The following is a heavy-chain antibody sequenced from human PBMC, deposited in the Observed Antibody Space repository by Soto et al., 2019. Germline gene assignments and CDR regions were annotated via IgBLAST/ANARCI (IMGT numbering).Heavy chain of an antibody. J-gene: IGHJ4*02. Sequence: ASVKVSCKASGFTFTSSAVQWVRQARGQRLEWIGWIVVGSGNTNYAQKFQERVTITRDMSTSTAYMELSSLRSEDTAVYYCAAVRGGDIVVGPAALDYWGQGTLVTVSS. D-gene: IGHD2-2*01. CDR2: IVVGSGNT. V-gene: IGHV1-58*01. CDR3: AAVRGGDIVVGPAALDY. CDR1: GFTFTSSA.